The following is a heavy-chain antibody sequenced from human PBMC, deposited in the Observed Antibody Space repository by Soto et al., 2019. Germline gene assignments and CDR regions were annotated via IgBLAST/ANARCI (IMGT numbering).Heavy chain of an antibody. CDR1: GFTFSNYA. D-gene: IGHD6-13*01. V-gene: IGHV3-23*01. J-gene: IGHJ1*01. CDR2: VSGSGGST. Sequence: GGSLRLSCTASGFTFSNYAMAWVRQAPGKGLEWVSGVSGSGGSTYYTDSVRGRFTISRDNSRNTLYLQMNSLRVEDTAGYYCAKDNIAAAGGVGYFQDWGQGTVVTVSS. CDR3: AKDNIAAAGGVGYFQD.